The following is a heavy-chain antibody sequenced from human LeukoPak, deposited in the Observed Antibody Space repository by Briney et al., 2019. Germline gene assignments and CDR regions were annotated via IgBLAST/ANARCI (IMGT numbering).Heavy chain of an antibody. CDR1: GGSISSSNYY. CDR3: ARSSEGRYYYDSSGYSYYYYYMDV. CDR2: IYYSGST. J-gene: IGHJ6*03. V-gene: IGHV4-39*07. D-gene: IGHD3-22*01. Sequence: SETLSLTCTVSGGSISSSNYYWGWIRQPPGKGLEWIGSIYYSGSTYYSPPLKSRVTISVDTSKNQFSLKLNSVTAADTAVYYCARSSEGRYYYDSSGYSYYYYYMDVWGKGTTVTISS.